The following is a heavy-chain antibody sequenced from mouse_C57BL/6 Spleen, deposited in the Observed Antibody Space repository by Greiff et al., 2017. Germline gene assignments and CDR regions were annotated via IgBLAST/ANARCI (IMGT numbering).Heavy chain of an antibody. Sequence: VQLQQPGAELVKPGASVKLSCKASGYTFTSYWMQWVKQRPGQGLEWIGEIDPSDSYTNYNQKFKGKATLTVDTSSSTAYMQLSSLTSEDSAVYYCARRGLLYYGSSYVDYWGQGTTLTVSS. V-gene: IGHV1-50*01. D-gene: IGHD1-1*01. CDR3: ARRGLLYYGSSYVDY. CDR1: GYTFTSYW. CDR2: IDPSDSYT. J-gene: IGHJ2*01.